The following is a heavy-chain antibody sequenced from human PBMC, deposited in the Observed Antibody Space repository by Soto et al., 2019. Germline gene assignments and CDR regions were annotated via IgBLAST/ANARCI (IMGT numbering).Heavy chain of an antibody. CDR2: ISGSGGST. D-gene: IGHD6-13*01. J-gene: IGHJ4*02. Sequence: EVQLLESGGGLVQPGGSLRLSCAASGFTFSSYAMSWVRQAPGKGLEWVSAISGSGGSTYYADSVKGRFTISRDNAKNTLYLQMNSLRAEDTAVYYCARSIAADGYCDYWGQGTLVTVSA. V-gene: IGHV3-23*01. CDR3: ARSIAADGYCDY. CDR1: GFTFSSYA.